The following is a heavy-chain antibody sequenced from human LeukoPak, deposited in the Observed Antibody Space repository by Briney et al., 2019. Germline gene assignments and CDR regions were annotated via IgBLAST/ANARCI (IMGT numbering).Heavy chain of an antibody. Sequence: SQTLSLTCTVSGGSISSGGYYWSWIRQPAGKGLEWIGRIYTSGSTNYNPSLKSRVTMSVDTSKSQCTLKLSSVTAADTAVYYCARVGDYALKDWGQGTLVTVSS. V-gene: IGHV4-61*02. CDR3: ARVGDYALKD. CDR1: GGSISSGGYY. J-gene: IGHJ4*02. D-gene: IGHD3-16*01. CDR2: IYTSGST.